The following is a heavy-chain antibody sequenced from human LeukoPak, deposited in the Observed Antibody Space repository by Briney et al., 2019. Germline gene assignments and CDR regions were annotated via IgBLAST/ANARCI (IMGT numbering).Heavy chain of an antibody. CDR1: GFTFSTYS. CDR3: ARGASAAAGTDVANH. V-gene: IGHV3-21*01. Sequence: EGSLRLSCAASGFTFSTYSMNWVRQAPGKGLEWVSSISSSSSYIYYADSVKGRFTISRDNAKNSLYLQMNSLRAEDTAAYYCARGASAAAGTDVANHRGQGTLVTVSS. CDR2: ISSSSSYI. J-gene: IGHJ4*02. D-gene: IGHD6-13*01.